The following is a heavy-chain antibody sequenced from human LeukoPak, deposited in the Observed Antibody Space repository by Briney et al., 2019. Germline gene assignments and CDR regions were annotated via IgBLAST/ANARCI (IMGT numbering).Heavy chain of an antibody. CDR2: IIPIFGIA. J-gene: IGHJ5*02. V-gene: IGHV1-69*17. CDR1: GCTFSSYV. Sequence: SVKVSCKASGCTFSSYVMSWVRQAPGQGLEWMGGIIPIFGIANYAQKFQGRVTITADKSTSTAYMELSSLRSEDTAVYYCARDRCSSTSCYQNWFDPWGQGTLVTVSS. CDR3: ARDRCSSTSCYQNWFDP. D-gene: IGHD2-2*01.